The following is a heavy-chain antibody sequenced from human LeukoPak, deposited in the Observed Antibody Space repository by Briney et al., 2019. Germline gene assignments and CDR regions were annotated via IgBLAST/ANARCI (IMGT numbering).Heavy chain of an antibody. CDR3: AVTKSAVAGTSYPFFYYYYYMDV. J-gene: IGHJ6*03. Sequence: SVKVSCKASGGTFSSYAISWVRQAPGQGLEWMGGIIPIFGTANYAQKFQGRVTITADKSTSTAYMELSSLRSEDTAVYYCAVTKSAVAGTSYPFFYYYYYMDVWGKGTTVTVSS. CDR2: IIPIFGTA. CDR1: GGTFSSYA. V-gene: IGHV1-69*06. D-gene: IGHD6-19*01.